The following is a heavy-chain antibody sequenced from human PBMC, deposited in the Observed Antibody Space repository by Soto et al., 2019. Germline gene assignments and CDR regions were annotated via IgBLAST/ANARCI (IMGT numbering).Heavy chain of an antibody. D-gene: IGHD3-3*01. J-gene: IGHJ5*02. V-gene: IGHV3-23*01. Sequence: PGGSLRLSCAASGFTFGNYAMSWVRQTPGKGLEWVSSISGSGGHIYYTGSVKGRFTISRDNSKNILYLQMNNLRAEDAAVYYCAKGDNFDFWGMFNCFDPWGQGALVTVSS. CDR2: ISGSGGHI. CDR1: GFTFGNYA. CDR3: AKGDNFDFWGMFNCFDP.